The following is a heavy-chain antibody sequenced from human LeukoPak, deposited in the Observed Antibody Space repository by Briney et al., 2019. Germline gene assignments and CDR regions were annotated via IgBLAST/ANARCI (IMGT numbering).Heavy chain of an antibody. CDR2: IYYSEST. J-gene: IGHJ5*02. CDR1: GGSISGYY. D-gene: IGHD3-10*01. CDR3: ARGGYYGSGNDFRFDP. Sequence: SETLSLTCTVSGGSISGYYWNWIRQSPGKGLEWIGYIYYSESTYYKPSLKSRVTISVDTSKNQFSLKLSSVTAADTAVYYCARGGYYGSGNDFRFDPWGQGTLVTVSS. V-gene: IGHV4-59*01.